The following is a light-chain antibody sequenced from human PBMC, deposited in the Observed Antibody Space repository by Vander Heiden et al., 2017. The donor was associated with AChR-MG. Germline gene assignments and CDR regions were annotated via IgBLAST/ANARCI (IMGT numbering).Light chain of an antibody. V-gene: IGLV3-21*02. CDR3: HIWDSSSDHVL. CDR2: DDS. CDR1: NFRSKS. Sequence: SVVLTQSFSVLVAPGQTARSICGGDNFRSKSVHWYQQEPGQAPRLAIFDDSDRAPGITERISGSKTGNTNNLTISRVEAGDEADYYCHIWDSSSDHVLFGGGTKMTVL. J-gene: IGLJ2*01.